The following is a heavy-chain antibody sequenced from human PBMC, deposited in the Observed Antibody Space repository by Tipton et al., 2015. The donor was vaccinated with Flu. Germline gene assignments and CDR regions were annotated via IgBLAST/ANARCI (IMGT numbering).Heavy chain of an antibody. V-gene: IGHV3-23*01. CDR1: GFTFSSYA. J-gene: IGHJ6*02. D-gene: IGHD6-19*01. CDR2: ISGSGGST. CDR3: AKSKYSSGWYEYYYGMDV. Sequence: CAASGFTFSSYAMSWVRQAPGKGLEWVSAISGSGGSTYYADSVKGRFTISRDNSKNTLYLQMNSLRAEDTAVYYCAKSKYSSGWYEYYYGMDVWGQGTTVTVSS.